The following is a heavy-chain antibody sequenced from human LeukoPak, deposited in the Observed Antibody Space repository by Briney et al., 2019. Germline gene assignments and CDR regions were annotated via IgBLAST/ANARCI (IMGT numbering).Heavy chain of an antibody. CDR3: ARGIVGATTGVDY. Sequence: ASVKVSCKASGYTFTGYYMHWVRQATGQGLEWMGWMNPNSGNTGYAQKFQGRVTITRNTSISTAYMELSSLRSEDTAVYYCARGIVGATTGVDYWGQGTLVTVSS. J-gene: IGHJ4*02. CDR1: GYTFTGYY. D-gene: IGHD1-26*01. V-gene: IGHV1-8*03. CDR2: MNPNSGNT.